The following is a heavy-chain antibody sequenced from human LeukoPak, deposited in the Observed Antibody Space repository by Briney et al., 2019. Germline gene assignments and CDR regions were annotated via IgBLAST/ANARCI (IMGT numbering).Heavy chain of an antibody. CDR1: GGSISSSSYY. D-gene: IGHD3-10*01. CDR2: IYYSGST. Sequence: PSETLSLTCTVSGGSISSSSYYWGWIRQPPGKGLEWIGSIYYSGSTYYNPSLKSRVTISVDTSKNQFSLKLSSVTAADTAVYYCARQAVAMVRAPGWFDPWGQGTLVTVSS. J-gene: IGHJ5*02. V-gene: IGHV4-39*01. CDR3: ARQAVAMVRAPGWFDP.